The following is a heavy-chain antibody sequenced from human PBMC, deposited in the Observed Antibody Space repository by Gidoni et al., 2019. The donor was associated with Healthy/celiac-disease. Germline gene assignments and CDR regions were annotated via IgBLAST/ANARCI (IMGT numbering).Heavy chain of an antibody. CDR2: IYSGGST. CDR3: ARVGYSYGFDY. D-gene: IGHD5-18*01. V-gene: IGHV3-53*01. J-gene: IGHJ4*02. Sequence: APGKGLEWVSVIYSGGSTYYADSVKGRFTISRDNSKNTLYLQMNSLRAEDTAVYYCARVGYSYGFDYWGQGTLVTVSS.